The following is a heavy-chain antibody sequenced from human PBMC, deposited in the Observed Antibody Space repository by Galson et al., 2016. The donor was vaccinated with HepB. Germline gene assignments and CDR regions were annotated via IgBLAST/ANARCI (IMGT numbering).Heavy chain of an antibody. CDR2: IYYSGST. CDR3: ARDGRADYDFWSGYSNWFDP. CDR1: GGSISSYY. J-gene: IGHJ5*02. Sequence: SETLSLTCTVSGGSISSYYWSWIRQPPGKGLEWIGYIYYSGSTNYSPSLKSRVTISVDTSKNQFSLKLSSVTAADTAVYYCARDGRADYDFWSGYSNWFDPWGQGTLVTVSS. D-gene: IGHD3-3*01. V-gene: IGHV4-59*01.